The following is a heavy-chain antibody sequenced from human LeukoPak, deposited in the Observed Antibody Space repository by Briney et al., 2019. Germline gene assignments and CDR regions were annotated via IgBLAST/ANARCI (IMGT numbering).Heavy chain of an antibody. J-gene: IGHJ5*02. V-gene: IGHV4-34*01. Sequence: SETLSLTRAVYGGSFSGYYWSWIRQPPGKGLEWIGEINHSGSTNYNPSLKSRVTISVDTSKNQFSLKLSSVTAADTAVYYCARRTVTTNWFDPWGQGTLVTVSS. CDR3: ARRTVTTNWFDP. CDR1: GGSFSGYY. CDR2: INHSGST. D-gene: IGHD4-17*01.